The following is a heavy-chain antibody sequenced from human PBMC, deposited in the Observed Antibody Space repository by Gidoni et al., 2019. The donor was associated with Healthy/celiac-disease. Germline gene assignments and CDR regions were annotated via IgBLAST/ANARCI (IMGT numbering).Heavy chain of an antibody. J-gene: IGHJ3*02. CDR1: GPPFDDYA. D-gene: IGHD2-2*01. CDR3: AKAVVPAANHDAFDI. V-gene: IGHV3-9*01. Sequence: EVQLVESGGGLVQPGRSVGLSCAASGPPFDDYAMHWVRQAPGKGLEWVSGISWNSGSIDYADSVKGRFTISRDNAKNSLYLQMNSLRAEDTAVYYCAKAVVPAANHDAFDIWGQGTMVTVSS. CDR2: ISWNSGSI.